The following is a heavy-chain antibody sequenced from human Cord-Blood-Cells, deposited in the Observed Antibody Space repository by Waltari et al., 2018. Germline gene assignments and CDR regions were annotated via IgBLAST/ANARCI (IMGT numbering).Heavy chain of an antibody. D-gene: IGHD6-13*01. CDR1: GYTITSYG. Sequence: VQLVQSGAEVKKPGGSVKVSCTAPGYTITSYGISWVRQAPGPGLEWMGWISAYNGNTNDAQKLQGRVTMTTDTSTSTAYMELRSLRSNDTAVYYCARDPGAAAGYYYYGMDVWGQGTTVTVSS. J-gene: IGHJ6*02. CDR2: ISAYNGNT. CDR3: ARDPGAAAGYYYYGMDV. V-gene: IGHV1-18*04.